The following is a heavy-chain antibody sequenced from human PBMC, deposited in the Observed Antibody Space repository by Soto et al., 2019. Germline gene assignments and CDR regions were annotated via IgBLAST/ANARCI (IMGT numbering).Heavy chain of an antibody. D-gene: IGHD6-13*01. J-gene: IGHJ4*02. CDR3: ATSYGNAWYTY. CDR1: GGSISSSSYY. V-gene: IGHV4-39*06. CDR2: IYYSGST. Sequence: SETLSLTCTVSGGSISSSSYYWGWIRQPPGKGLEWIGSIYYSGSTNYNPSLRSRVTISVDRSKNQFTLQLTSVTVEDTAVYYCATSYGNAWYTYWGQGTQVTVSS.